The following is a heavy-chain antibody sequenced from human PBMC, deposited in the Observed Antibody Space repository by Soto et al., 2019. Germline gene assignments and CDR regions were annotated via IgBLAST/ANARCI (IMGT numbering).Heavy chain of an antibody. D-gene: IGHD5-18*01. CDR3: ARDEANTAHMDV. CDR1: GFTFSSYG. Sequence: QVQLVESGGGVVQPGRSLRLSCAASGFTFSSYGMHWVRQATGKGLEWVAIIWYDGSNKYYADSVKGRFTISRDNSKNTLYLQMNSLRAEDTAVYYCARDEANTAHMDVWGQGTTVTVSS. CDR2: IWYDGSNK. V-gene: IGHV3-33*01. J-gene: IGHJ6*02.